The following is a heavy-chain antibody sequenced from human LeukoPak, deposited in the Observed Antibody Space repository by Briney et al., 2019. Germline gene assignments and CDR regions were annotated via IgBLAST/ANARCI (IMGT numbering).Heavy chain of an antibody. CDR1: ALSFITYS. D-gene: IGHD3-10*01. CDR2: ITISSSTI. CDR3: AREDFGASYYYGMDV. V-gene: IGHV3-48*04. J-gene: IGHJ6*02. Sequence: GPCLSPSRAPAALSFITYSIDSVRHPAGKWREWGSHITISSSTIYYADSVKGPFPISRDNPNNSLYLQLHSLSAEDPAVSYCAREDFGASYYYGMDVWGQGTTVTVSS.